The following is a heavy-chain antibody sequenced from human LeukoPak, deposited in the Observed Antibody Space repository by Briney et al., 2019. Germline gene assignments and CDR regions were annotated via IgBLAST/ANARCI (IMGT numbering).Heavy chain of an antibody. J-gene: IGHJ4*02. CDR1: GGSISSYY. CDR3: AREVVAVAGGYFDS. Sequence: PSETLSLTCTVSGGSISSYYWTWIRQPPGKGLEWIGYIYYSGSSNYNPSLKSRVTISVDTSKNQFSLKLSSVTAADTAVYFCAREVVAVAGGYFDSWGQGTLVTVSS. V-gene: IGHV4-59*01. D-gene: IGHD6-19*01. CDR2: IYYSGSS.